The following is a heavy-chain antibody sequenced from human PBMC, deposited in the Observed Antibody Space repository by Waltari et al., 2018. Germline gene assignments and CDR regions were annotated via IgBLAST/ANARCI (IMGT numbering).Heavy chain of an antibody. V-gene: IGHV4-38-2*01. J-gene: IGHJ4*02. CDR3: ARVYCSSTSCYYDY. CDR1: GYSISSGYY. D-gene: IGHD2-2*01. CDR2: IYHSGST. Sequence: QVQLQESDPGLVKPSETLSLTCAVSGYSISSGYYWGWIRQPPGKGLEWIGSIYHSGSTYYNPSLKSRVTISVDTSKNQFSLKLSSVTAADTAVYYCARVYCSSTSCYYDYWGQGTLVTVSS.